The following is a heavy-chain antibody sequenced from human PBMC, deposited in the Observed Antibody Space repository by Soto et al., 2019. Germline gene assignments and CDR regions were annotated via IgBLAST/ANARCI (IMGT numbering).Heavy chain of an antibody. CDR2: INPNSGGT. D-gene: IGHD3-16*01. Sequence: APVKVSCQASGYTFPGYVMHWVGQAPGQGLEWMGWINPNSGGTNYAQKFQGWVTMTRDTSISTAYMELSRLRSDDTAVYYCASEVEDGSSGDYGIWGQGTMVTVSS. CDR1: GYTFPGYV. V-gene: IGHV1-2*04. J-gene: IGHJ3*02. CDR3: ASEVEDGSSGDYGI.